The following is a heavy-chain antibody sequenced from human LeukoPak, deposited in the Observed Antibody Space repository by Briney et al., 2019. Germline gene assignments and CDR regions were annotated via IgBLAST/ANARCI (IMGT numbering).Heavy chain of an antibody. CDR1: GGSFSGYY. V-gene: IGHV4-34*01. D-gene: IGHD3-22*01. CDR3: ARHNLHDTYYYDSSATQETDAFDI. CDR2: INDSGST. Sequence: SETLSLTCGVYGGSFSGYYWSWIRQPPGKGLEWIGEINDSGSTNYNPSLKSRVTISVDTSKNQFSLKLSSVTAADTAVYYCARHNLHDTYYYDSSATQETDAFDIWGQGTMVTVSS. J-gene: IGHJ3*02.